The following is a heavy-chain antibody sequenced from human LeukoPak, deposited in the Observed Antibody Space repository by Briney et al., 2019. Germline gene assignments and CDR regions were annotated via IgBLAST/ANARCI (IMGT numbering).Heavy chain of an antibody. Sequence: SQTLSLTCTVSGGSINSDGDCWSWLRQHPGKGLDWIGNICYSGSTYYNPSLKSRGTISVDMSKNEFSLNLSSVTAADTAMYYCARGPQQWLERVGAFDFWGQGTLVTVSS. J-gene: IGHJ4*02. CDR1: GGSINSDGDC. D-gene: IGHD6-19*01. CDR3: ARGPQQWLERVGAFDF. CDR2: ICYSGST. V-gene: IGHV4-31*03.